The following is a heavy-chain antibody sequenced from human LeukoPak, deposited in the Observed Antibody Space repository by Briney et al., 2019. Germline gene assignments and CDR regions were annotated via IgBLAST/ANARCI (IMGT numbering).Heavy chain of an antibody. CDR1: GYTFTSYY. J-gene: IGHJ4*02. D-gene: IGHD3-10*01. CDR3: AREGYGSGSYYNGGYFDY. CDR2: INPSGGST. Sequence: GASVKVSCKASGYTFTSYYMHWVRQAPGQGLEWMGIINPSGGSTSYAQKFQGRVTMTRDMSTGTVYMELSSLRSEDTAVYYCAREGYGSGSYYNGGYFDYWGQGTLVTVSS. V-gene: IGHV1-46*01.